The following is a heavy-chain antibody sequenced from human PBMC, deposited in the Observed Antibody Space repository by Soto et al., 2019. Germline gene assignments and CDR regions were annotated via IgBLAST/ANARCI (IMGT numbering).Heavy chain of an antibody. V-gene: IGHV4-34*01. CDR2: INHSGST. Sequence: SETLSLTCAVYGGSFSGYYWSWIRQPPGKGLEWIGEINHSGSTNYNPSLKSRVTISVDTSKNQFSLKLSSVTAADTAVYYCARGSGPNDAFDIWGQGTMVTVSS. D-gene: IGHD2-15*01. CDR1: GGSFSGYY. CDR3: ARGSGPNDAFDI. J-gene: IGHJ3*02.